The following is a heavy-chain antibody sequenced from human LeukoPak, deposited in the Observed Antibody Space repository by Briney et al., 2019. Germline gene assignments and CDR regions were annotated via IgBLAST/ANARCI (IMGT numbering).Heavy chain of an antibody. J-gene: IGHJ4*02. CDR2: ISSSGSSI. CDR3: ARGNYDFWSGYSYYFDY. V-gene: IGHV3-11*04. CDR1: GFTFSDYY. D-gene: IGHD3-3*01. Sequence: GRSLRLSCAASGFTFSDYYMSWIRQAPGKGLEWVLNISSSGSSIYYADSVKGRFTISRDNAKNSLYLQMSSLRAEDTAVYYCARGNYDFWSGYSYYFDYWGQGTLVTVSS.